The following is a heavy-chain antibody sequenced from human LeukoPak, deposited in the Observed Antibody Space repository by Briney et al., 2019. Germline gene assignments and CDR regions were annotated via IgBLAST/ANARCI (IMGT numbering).Heavy chain of an antibody. J-gene: IGHJ5*02. CDR1: GYTFTSYG. CDR2: ISAYNGNT. D-gene: IGHD5-18*01. CDR3: ARGGEIQLWLNWFDP. V-gene: IGHV1-18*01. Sequence: ASVKVSCKASGYTFTSYGISWVRQAPGQGLEWMGWISAYNGNTNYAQKLQGRVTTTTDTSTSTAYMELRSLRSDDTAVYYCARGGEIQLWLNWFDPWGQGTLVTVSS.